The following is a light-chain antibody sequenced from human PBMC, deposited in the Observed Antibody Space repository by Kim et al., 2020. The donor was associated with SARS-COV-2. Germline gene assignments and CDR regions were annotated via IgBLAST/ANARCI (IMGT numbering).Light chain of an antibody. CDR1: SGSIASNF. V-gene: IGLV6-57*03. CDR2: EDN. CDR3: QSYDKSNWV. Sequence: GQTVTISCTRSSGSIASNFVQWYQQRPGSAPTTVIYEDNQRPSGVSDRFSGSIDSSSNTASLTISGLKTEDEADYYCQSYDKSNWVFGAGTKLTVL. J-gene: IGLJ3*02.